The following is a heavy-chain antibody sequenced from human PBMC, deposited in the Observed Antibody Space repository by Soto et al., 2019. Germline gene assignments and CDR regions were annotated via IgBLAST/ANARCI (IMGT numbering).Heavy chain of an antibody. J-gene: IGHJ4*02. Sequence: EVQLVESGEGLVQPGGSLRLSCAASGFTFSNYAMHWVRQAPGKGLEYVSAISGNGGTTYYADSVKGRFTISRDNSKNTLYIQMGGLRAEDMAVYYCARGPSTVATWLDYWGQGTLVTVSS. CDR2: ISGNGGTT. CDR1: GFTFSNYA. D-gene: IGHD4-17*01. V-gene: IGHV3-64*02. CDR3: ARGPSTVATWLDY.